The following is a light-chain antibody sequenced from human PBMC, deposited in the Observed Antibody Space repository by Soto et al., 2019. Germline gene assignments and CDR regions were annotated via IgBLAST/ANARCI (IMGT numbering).Light chain of an antibody. CDR2: DVS. Sequence: QSALTQPPSVSGSPGQSVTISCTGTSSDVGSYNRVSWYQQPPGTAPKVMIYDVSNRPSGGPDRFSGSKSGNTASLTISGLQAEDESDYYCSSYTSSSTYVFGTGTKLTVL. CDR3: SSYTSSSTYV. CDR1: SSDVGSYNR. V-gene: IGLV2-18*02. J-gene: IGLJ1*01.